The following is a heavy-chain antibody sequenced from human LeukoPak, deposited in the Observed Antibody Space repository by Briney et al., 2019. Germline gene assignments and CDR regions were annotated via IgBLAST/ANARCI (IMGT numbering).Heavy chain of an antibody. Sequence: SQTLSLTCAISGDSVSSNSAAWNWIRQSPSRGLEWLGRTYYRSKWYTDYAVSVKSRITINSDTSKNQFSLQLNSVTPEDTAVYYCASPALGSGWWNFDYWGQGTLVTVSS. V-gene: IGHV6-1*01. CDR2: TYYRSKWYT. CDR3: ASPALGSGWWNFDY. CDR1: GDSVSSNSAA. D-gene: IGHD6-19*01. J-gene: IGHJ4*02.